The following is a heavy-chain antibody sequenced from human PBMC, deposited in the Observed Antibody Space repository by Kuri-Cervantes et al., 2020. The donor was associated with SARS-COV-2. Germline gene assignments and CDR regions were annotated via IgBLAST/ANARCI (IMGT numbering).Heavy chain of an antibody. D-gene: IGHD3-22*01. CDR3: ARQYYYDSSGDYDVSYYYYGMDV. J-gene: IGHJ6*02. CDR1: GFTFRTYS. CDR2: IWYDGSNK. V-gene: IGHV3-33*08. Sequence: GESLKISCAASGFTFRTYSMNWVRQAPGKGLEWVAVIWYDGSNKYYADSVKGRFTISRDNSKNTLYLQMNSLRAEDTAVYYCARQYYYDSSGDYDVSYYYYGMDVWGQGTTVTVSS.